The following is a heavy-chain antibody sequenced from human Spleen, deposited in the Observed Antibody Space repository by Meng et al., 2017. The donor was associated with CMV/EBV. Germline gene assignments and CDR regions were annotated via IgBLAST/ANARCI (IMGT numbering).Heavy chain of an antibody. CDR1: GGSISSGGYY. D-gene: IGHD6-6*01. J-gene: IGHJ5*02. CDR3: ARGTSIAAQIPRKTRRGNWFDP. CDR2: IYYSGST. V-gene: IGHV4-61*08. Sequence: GSLRLSCTVSGGSISSGGYYWSWIRQPPGKGLEWIGYIYYSGSTNYNPSLKSRVTISVDTSKNQFSLKLSSVTAADTAVYYCARGTSIAAQIPRKTRRGNWFDPWGQGTLVTVSS.